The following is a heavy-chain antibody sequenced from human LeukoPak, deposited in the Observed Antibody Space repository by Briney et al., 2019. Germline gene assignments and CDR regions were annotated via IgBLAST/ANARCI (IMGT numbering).Heavy chain of an antibody. Sequence: GGSLRLSCTASRFTFSSYWMNWVRQAPGKGLEWVANIKQDGSQKYYVDSVKGRFTISRDNAKNSLYLQMNSLRAEDTAVYYCARTGYFNSAFDYWGQGTLVTVSS. CDR3: ARTGYFNSAFDY. CDR1: RFTFSSYW. CDR2: IKQDGSQK. V-gene: IGHV3-7*01. D-gene: IGHD6-13*01. J-gene: IGHJ4*02.